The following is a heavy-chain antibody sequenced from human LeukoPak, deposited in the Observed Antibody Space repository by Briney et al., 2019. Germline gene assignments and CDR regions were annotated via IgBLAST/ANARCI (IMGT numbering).Heavy chain of an antibody. Sequence: SETLSLTCAVYGGSFSDYYWSWIRQPPGKGLEWIGEINHSGSTNSNLSLKSRVTISIDTSKNQFSLKLSSVTAADTAVYYCARPTIALLAFDIWGQGTMVTVSS. CDR2: INHSGST. V-gene: IGHV4-34*01. J-gene: IGHJ3*02. D-gene: IGHD5-24*01. CDR1: GGSFSDYY. CDR3: ARPTIALLAFDI.